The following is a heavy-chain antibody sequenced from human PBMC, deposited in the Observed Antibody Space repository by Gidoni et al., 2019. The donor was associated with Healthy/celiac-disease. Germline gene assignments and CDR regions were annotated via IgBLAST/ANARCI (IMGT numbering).Heavy chain of an antibody. V-gene: IGHV3-13*01. Sequence: EVQLVESGGGLVQPGGSLRLSCAASGFTFSSYDMHWVRQATGKGLEWVSAIGTAGDTYYPGSVKGRFTISRENAKNSLYLQMNSLRAGDTAVYYCARAAGGYYYGSGSYYGPPLDYWGQGTLVTVSS. CDR1: GFTFSSYD. CDR3: ARAAGGYYYGSGSYYGPPLDY. CDR2: IGTAGDT. D-gene: IGHD3-10*01. J-gene: IGHJ4*02.